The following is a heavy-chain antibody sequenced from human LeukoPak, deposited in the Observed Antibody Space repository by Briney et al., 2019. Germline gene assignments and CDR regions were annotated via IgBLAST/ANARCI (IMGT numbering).Heavy chain of an antibody. CDR1: GGSISGYQ. Sequence: SETLSLTCTVSGGSISGYQWSWLRQPPGKGLEWFGYIPDRGITNYNPSLKSRVIISIDTSKNQISLKLSSVTAADTAVYYCARHHCIGGNCYGLGAYWGQGILVTVSS. V-gene: IGHV4-59*08. J-gene: IGHJ4*02. D-gene: IGHD2-15*01. CDR2: IPDRGIT. CDR3: ARHHCIGGNCYGLGAY.